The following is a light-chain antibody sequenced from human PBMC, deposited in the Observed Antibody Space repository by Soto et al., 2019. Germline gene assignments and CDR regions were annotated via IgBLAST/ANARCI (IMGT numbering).Light chain of an antibody. CDR2: GAS. J-gene: IGKJ1*01. V-gene: IGKV1-27*01. CDR1: EDISNY. Sequence: DIQMTQSPSSLSASVGDRVTITCRASEDISNYLAWFQQRPGKVPKLLIYGASTLRSGVPPRFSGSGSGTDFTLTISSLQADDVATYYCQNYNRATGTFGQGTKVESK. CDR3: QNYNRATGT.